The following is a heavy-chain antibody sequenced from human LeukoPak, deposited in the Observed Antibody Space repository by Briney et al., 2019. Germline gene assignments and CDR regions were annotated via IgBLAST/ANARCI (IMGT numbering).Heavy chain of an antibody. J-gene: IGHJ4*02. Sequence: SETLSLTCTVSGDPISSYYWSWIRQPPGKVLEWIGYIYYSGSTNYNPSLKSRITISMDTSKNQFSLKLNSVTAADTAVYFCARRSAFTVGFDYWGQGTLVTVSA. CDR2: IYYSGST. V-gene: IGHV4-59*08. CDR1: GDPISSYY. D-gene: IGHD4-23*01. CDR3: ARRSAFTVGFDY.